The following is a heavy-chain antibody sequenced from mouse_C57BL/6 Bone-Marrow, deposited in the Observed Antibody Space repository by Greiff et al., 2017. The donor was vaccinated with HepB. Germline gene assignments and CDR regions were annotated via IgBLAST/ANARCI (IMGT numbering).Heavy chain of an antibody. CDR1: GYSITSGYY. V-gene: IGHV3-6*01. D-gene: IGHD1-1*01. J-gene: IGHJ1*03. CDR2: ISYDGSN. CDR3: ATPYYYGSSPGWYFDV. Sequence: EVKLVESGPGLVKPSQSLSLTCSVTGYSITSGYYWNWIRQFPGNKLEWMGYISYDGSNNYNPSLKNRISITRDTSKNQFFLKLNSVTTEDTATYYCATPYYYGSSPGWYFDVWGTGTTVTVSS.